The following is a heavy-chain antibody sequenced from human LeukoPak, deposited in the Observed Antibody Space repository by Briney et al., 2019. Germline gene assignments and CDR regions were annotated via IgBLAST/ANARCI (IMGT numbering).Heavy chain of an antibody. CDR2: INPSGGST. CDR3: ASSSVAGTGDGY. J-gene: IGHJ4*02. V-gene: IGHV1-46*01. Sequence: ASVKVSCKASGYTFTSYYMHWVRQAPGQGLEWMGIINPSGGSTSYAQKFQGRVTMTRDTSTSTVYMELSSLRSEDTAVYYCASSSVAGTGDGYWGQGTLVTVSS. D-gene: IGHD6-19*01. CDR1: GYTFTSYY.